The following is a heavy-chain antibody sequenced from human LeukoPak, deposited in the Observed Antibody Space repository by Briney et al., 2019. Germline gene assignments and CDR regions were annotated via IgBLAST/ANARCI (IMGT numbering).Heavy chain of an antibody. CDR1: GFTFSTYG. J-gene: IGHJ4*02. D-gene: IGHD3-22*01. Sequence: GGSLRLSCAASGFTFSTYGMSWVRQSAGKELEWVSGMSGSGDSTHYAGSVKGRFTISRDISKNTLYLQMNSLRAEDTAVYFCAKDFYDSSGILDSWGQGTLVTVSS. CDR2: MSGSGDST. CDR3: AKDFYDSSGILDS. V-gene: IGHV3-23*01.